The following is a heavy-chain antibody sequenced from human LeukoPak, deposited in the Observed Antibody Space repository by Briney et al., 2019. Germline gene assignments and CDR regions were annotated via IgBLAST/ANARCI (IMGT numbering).Heavy chain of an antibody. Sequence: ASVKVSCKASGYTXRDYYIYKVRQAPGQGLEWLGWLNPHSGGTNYAQKFQGRVTLTSDTSISTAYIELTPLTSDDTAIYYCARGLRIINGLDVWGQGTTVIVSS. J-gene: IGHJ6*02. CDR1: GYTXRDYY. D-gene: IGHD2-15*01. V-gene: IGHV1-2*02. CDR3: ARGLRIINGLDV. CDR2: LNPHSGGT.